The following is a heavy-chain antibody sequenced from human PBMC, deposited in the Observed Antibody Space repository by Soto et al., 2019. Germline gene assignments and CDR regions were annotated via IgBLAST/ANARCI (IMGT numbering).Heavy chain of an antibody. V-gene: IGHV4-38-2*02. CDR1: GYSISSGYY. J-gene: IGHJ4*02. CDR2: IYHSGST. D-gene: IGHD3-22*01. CDR3: ARDHAPLYYYDSSGYQHFDY. Sequence: SETLSLTCAVSGYSISSGYYWGWIRQPPGKGLEWIGSIYHSGSTYYNPSLKSRVTISVDTSKNQFSLKLSSVTAADTAVYYCARDHAPLYYYDSSGYQHFDYWGQGTLVTAPQ.